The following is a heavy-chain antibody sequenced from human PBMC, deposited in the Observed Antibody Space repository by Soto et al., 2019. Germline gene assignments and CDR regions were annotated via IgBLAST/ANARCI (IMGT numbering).Heavy chain of an antibody. J-gene: IGHJ4*02. V-gene: IGHV4-59*02. Sequence: QVQLQESGPGLVKPSETLSLTCQVSGASVGGHYWSWIRQPPGTGLEWIGFVDDTGRTKTNPFLKSRVTISIDTSNNQYSLRLRSVTAADTAVYFCSRRNYFESSGYKHGDYWGQGILVTVSS. CDR3: SRRNYFESSGYKHGDY. CDR1: GASVGGHY. CDR2: VDDTGRT. D-gene: IGHD3-22*01.